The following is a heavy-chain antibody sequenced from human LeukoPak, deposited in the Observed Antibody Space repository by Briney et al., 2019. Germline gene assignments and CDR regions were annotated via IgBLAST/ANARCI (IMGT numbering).Heavy chain of an antibody. V-gene: IGHV3-9*01. D-gene: IGHD6-19*01. J-gene: IGHJ4*02. CDR3: AKGLGKGSGWATLDY. Sequence: QTGGSLRLSCAASGFIFNDYAMHWVRQAPGKGLEWVSGINWNSNSIGYADSVKGRFTISRDNAKNSLYLQMNSLRAEDTAFYYCAKGLGKGSGWATLDYWGQGTLVTVSS. CDR2: INWNSNSI. CDR1: GFIFNDYA.